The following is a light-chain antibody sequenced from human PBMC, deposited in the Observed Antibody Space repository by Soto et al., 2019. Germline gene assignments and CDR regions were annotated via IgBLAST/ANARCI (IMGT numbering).Light chain of an antibody. CDR3: CSYAGSSSAYV. V-gene: IGLV2-23*02. J-gene: IGLJ1*01. CDR1: SSDVGSYNV. Sequence: QSALTQPASVSGSPGQSITISCTGTSSDVGSYNVVSWYQQHPGKAPKLLIYEVSKRPSGVSDRFSGSKSGNTASLTISGLQAEDEDDYHCCSYAGSSSAYVFGTGTKVTVL. CDR2: EVS.